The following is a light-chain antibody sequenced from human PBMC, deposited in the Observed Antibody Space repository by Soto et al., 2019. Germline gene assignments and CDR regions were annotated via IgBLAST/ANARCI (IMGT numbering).Light chain of an antibody. CDR3: CSYAGSYNWV. Sequence: QSVLTQPPSASGSPGQSVTISCTGTSSDVGAYKYVSWYQQHPDKAPKLLIYEVSKRPSGVPDRFSGSKSGNTASLTVSGLQAADEADYYCCSYAGSYNWVFGGGTKLTVL. V-gene: IGLV2-8*01. J-gene: IGLJ3*02. CDR2: EVS. CDR1: SSDVGAYKY.